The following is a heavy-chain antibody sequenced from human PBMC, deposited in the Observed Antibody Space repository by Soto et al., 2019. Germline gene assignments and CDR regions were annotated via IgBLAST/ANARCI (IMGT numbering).Heavy chain of an antibody. CDR3: ARAKMVYASYFDY. CDR2: ISGGGDYI. Sequence: PGGSLRLSCAASGFAFSSYTMNWVRQAPGKGLEWVSSISGGGDYIYYTGSVKGRFSISRDNAKNSLYLQMNSLRAEDTAVYYCARAKMVYASYFDYWGQGTLVTVSS. J-gene: IGHJ4*02. CDR1: GFAFSSYT. V-gene: IGHV3-21*01. D-gene: IGHD2-8*01.